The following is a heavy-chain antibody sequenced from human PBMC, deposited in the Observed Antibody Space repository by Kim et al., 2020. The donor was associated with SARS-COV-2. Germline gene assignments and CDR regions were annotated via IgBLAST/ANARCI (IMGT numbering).Heavy chain of an antibody. D-gene: IGHD3-9*01. CDR2: IYYSGST. CDR3: ARDRRGTYYDILTGYLGHYGMDV. V-gene: IGHV4-30-4*01. CDR1: GGSISSGDYY. Sequence: SETLSLTCTVSGGSISSGDYYWSWIRQPPGKGLEWIGYIYYSGSTYYNPSLKSRVTISVDTSKNQFSLKLSSVTAADTAVYYCARDRRGTYYDILTGYLGHYGMDVWGQGTTVTVSS. J-gene: IGHJ6*02.